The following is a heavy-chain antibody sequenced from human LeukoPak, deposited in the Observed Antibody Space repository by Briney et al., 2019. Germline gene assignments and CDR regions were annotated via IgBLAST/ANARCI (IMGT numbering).Heavy chain of an antibody. J-gene: IGHJ6*02. D-gene: IGHD4-17*01. CDR1: GFTFSSYW. V-gene: IGHV3-7*01. CDR2: IKQDGSEK. CDR3: ATHSLSTVTTGMDV. Sequence: GGSLRLSCAASGFTFSSYWMSWVRQAPGKGLEWVANIKQDGSEKYYVDSVKGRFTISRDNAKNSLYLQMNSLRAEDTAVYYCATHSLSTVTTGMDVWGQGTTVTVSS.